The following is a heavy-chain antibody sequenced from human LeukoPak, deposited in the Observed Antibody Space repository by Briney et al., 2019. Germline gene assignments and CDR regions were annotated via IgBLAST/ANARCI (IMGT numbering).Heavy chain of an antibody. J-gene: IGHJ4*02. D-gene: IGHD2-2*01. V-gene: IGHV4-34*01. CDR2: IYHRGST. CDR3: ATVRRVPATRLDY. Sequence: SEALSLTCAVYGGSFSGYYWCWMRAPPGTGGERMGEIYHRGSTNYNPSTKSRVTISVDTSKNQFSQKLSSVTAADTAVYYCATVRRVPATRLDYWGQGTLVTVSS. CDR1: GGSFSGYY.